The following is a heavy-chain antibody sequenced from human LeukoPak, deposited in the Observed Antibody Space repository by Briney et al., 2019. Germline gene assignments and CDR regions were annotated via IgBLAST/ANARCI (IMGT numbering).Heavy chain of an antibody. D-gene: IGHD3-10*01. J-gene: IGHJ1*01. CDR1: GFTFSSFT. Sequence: PGGSLRLSCAASGFTFSSFTMNWARQVPGKGLEWISYISLGNSTMFYADSVKGRFTISRDNAKNSLYLQMNSLRAEDTAVYYCARGGFFAEYFQHWGQGTLVTVSS. CDR3: ARGGFFAEYFQH. CDR2: ISLGNSTM. V-gene: IGHV3-48*01.